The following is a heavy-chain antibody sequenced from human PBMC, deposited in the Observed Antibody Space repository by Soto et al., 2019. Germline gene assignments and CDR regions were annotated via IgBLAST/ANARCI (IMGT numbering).Heavy chain of an antibody. CDR1: GFTFSVYS. V-gene: IGHV3-48*02. D-gene: IGHD6-19*01. J-gene: IGHJ4*02. Sequence: EVQLVESGGDLVQREGSLRLSCVASGFTFSVYSMNWVHQAPGKGLEWFSYITSDTKTIKYADSVKGRFTISRDNAKNSVYLQMNSLRDEDTAVYYCARSVEGHFDYWGQGTVVTVSS. CDR2: ITSDTKTI. CDR3: ARSVEGHFDY.